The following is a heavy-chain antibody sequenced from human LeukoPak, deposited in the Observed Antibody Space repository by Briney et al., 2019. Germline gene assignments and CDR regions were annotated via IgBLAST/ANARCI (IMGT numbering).Heavy chain of an antibody. J-gene: IGHJ4*02. Sequence: GGSLRLSCAASGLTFSTYAMSWVRQAPGKGLEWVSAIGGNGGTTYYADSVKGRFTISRDNSKNTLYLQMNSLRAEDTAVYYCAKLPRIAAAALVVDYWGQGTLVTVSS. CDR3: AKLPRIAAAALVVDY. D-gene: IGHD6-13*01. CDR1: GLTFSTYA. V-gene: IGHV3-23*01. CDR2: IGGNGGTT.